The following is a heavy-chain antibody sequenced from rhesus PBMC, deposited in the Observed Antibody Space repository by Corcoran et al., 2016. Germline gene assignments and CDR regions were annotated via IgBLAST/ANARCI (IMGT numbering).Heavy chain of an antibody. CDR2: IGGSRGST. D-gene: IGHD5-42*01. CDR3: ARSWGYHFDY. Sequence: QVQLQESGPGLVKPSETLSLTCAVSGYSISSGYGWSWIRQPPGKGLEWNGYIGGSRGSTNYNPSLKSRVTILKDTSKNQFSLKLSSVTAADTAVYYCARSWGYHFDYWGQGVLVTVSS. V-gene: IGHV4-127*01. J-gene: IGHJ4*01. CDR1: GYSISSGYG.